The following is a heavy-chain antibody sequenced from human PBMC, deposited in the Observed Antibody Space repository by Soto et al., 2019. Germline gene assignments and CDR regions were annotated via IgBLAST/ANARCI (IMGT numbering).Heavy chain of an antibody. CDR1: GFTFSNAW. CDR2: IKSKTDGGTT. V-gene: IGHV3-15*01. D-gene: IGHD3-9*01. J-gene: IGHJ2*01. Sequence: GGSLRLSCAASGFTFSNAWMSWVHQAPGKGLEWVGRIKSKTDGGTTDYAAPVKGRFTISRDDSKNTLYLQMNSLKTEDTAVYYCTTEWTSRYDILTGYPNWYFDLWGRGTLVTVSS. CDR3: TTEWTSRYDILTGYPNWYFDL.